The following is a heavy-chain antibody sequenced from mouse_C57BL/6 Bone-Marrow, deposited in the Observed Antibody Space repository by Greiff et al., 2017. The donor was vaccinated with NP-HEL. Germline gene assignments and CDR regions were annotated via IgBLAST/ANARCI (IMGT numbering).Heavy chain of an antibody. V-gene: IGHV1-22*01. Sequence: EVQLQQSGPELVKPGASVKMSCKASGYTFTDYNMHWVKQSHGKSLEWIGYINPNNGGTSYNQKFKGKATLTVNKSSSTAYMELRSLTSEDSAVYCCARRYYDYDEAWFAYGCRGTLVTVSA. CDR1: GYTFTDYN. J-gene: IGHJ3*01. D-gene: IGHD2-4*01. CDR3: ARRYYDYDEAWFAY. CDR2: INPNNGGT.